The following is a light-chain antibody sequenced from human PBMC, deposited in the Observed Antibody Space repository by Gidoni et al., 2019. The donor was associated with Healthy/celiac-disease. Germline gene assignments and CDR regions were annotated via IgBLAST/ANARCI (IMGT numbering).Light chain of an antibody. CDR1: QSVSSSY. CDR3: QQYGSSRT. V-gene: IGKV3-20*01. Sequence: EIVLPQSPGTLSLSPGERATLSCRASQSVSSSYLAWYQQKPGQAPRPLIYGAYSRATGIPDRFSGSGSGTDFTLTISRLEPEDFAVYYCQQYGSSRTFGQGTKVEIK. CDR2: GAY. J-gene: IGKJ1*01.